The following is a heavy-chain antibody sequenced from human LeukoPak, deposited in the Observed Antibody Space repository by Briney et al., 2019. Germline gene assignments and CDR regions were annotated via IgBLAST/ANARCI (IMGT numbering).Heavy chain of an antibody. D-gene: IGHD3-22*01. CDR1: GYAFTSYA. V-gene: IGHV1-3*02. J-gene: IGHJ4*02. CDR3: ARGSYESSGIDY. CDR2: SNAGNGNK. Sequence: ASVKVSCKASGYAFTSYAMHWVRQAPGQRLEWMGWSNAGNGNKKYSQEFQGRVTITRDTSASIAYMELSSLRSEDTAVYYCARGSYESSGIDYWGQGTLVTVSS.